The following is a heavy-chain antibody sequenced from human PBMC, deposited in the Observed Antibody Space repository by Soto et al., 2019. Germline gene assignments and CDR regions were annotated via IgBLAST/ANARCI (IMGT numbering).Heavy chain of an antibody. CDR2: ISPYNGKT. CDR1: GYMFVNYA. J-gene: IGHJ4*02. V-gene: IGHV1-18*04. Sequence: QVQLVQSGPELKRPGASVKVSCKTSGYMFVNYAITWVRQAPGQGLEWMGWISPYNGKTNYAQRLQGRLTLTADKPTGTVYLELRNLPSDDTALFYCARASRVIEADGPNLDHWCQETLVCVSS. D-gene: IGHD6-13*01. CDR3: ARASRVIEADGPNLDH.